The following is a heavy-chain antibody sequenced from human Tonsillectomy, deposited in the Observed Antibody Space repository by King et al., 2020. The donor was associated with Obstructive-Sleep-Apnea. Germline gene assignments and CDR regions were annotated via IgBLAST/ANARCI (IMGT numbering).Heavy chain of an antibody. J-gene: IGHJ4*02. D-gene: IGHD5-24*01. V-gene: IGHV4-59*01. CDR1: GGSISSNY. Sequence: VQLQESGPGLVKPSETLSLTCSVSGGSISSNYWSWIRQPPGKDLEWIGYIYHTGTTNYNPSLKSRVTMSVDTSKNHFSLHLASVTAADSALYFCARWLQLLDAFDFWGQGIRVTVSS. CDR2: IYHTGTT. CDR3: ARWLQLLDAFDF.